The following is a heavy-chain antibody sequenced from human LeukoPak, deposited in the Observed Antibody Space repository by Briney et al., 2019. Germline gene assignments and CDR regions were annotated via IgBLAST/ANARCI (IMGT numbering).Heavy chain of an antibody. J-gene: IGHJ4*02. D-gene: IGHD3-22*01. CDR2: IYPGDSDT. Sequence: GESLKTSCKGSGYSFTSYWIGWVRQMPGKGLEWMGIIYPGDSDTRYSPSFQGQVTISADKSISTAYLQWSSLKASDTAMYYCAATYYYDSSGYYGFDYWGQGTLVTVSS. V-gene: IGHV5-51*01. CDR3: AATYYYDSSGYYGFDY. CDR1: GYSFTSYW.